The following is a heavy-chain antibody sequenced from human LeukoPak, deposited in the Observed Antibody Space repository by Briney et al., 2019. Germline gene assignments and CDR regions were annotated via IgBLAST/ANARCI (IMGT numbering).Heavy chain of an antibody. CDR2: INSDGSST. CDR1: GFTFSSYW. D-gene: IGHD1-7*01. J-gene: IGHJ4*02. CDR3: ARGGLTGTTIPYFDY. Sequence: GGSLRLSCAATGFTFSSYWMHWVRQAPGKGLVWVSRINSDGSSTSYADAVKGRFTISRDNAKNMLYLQMNSLRAEDTAVYYCARGGLTGTTIPYFDYWGRGTLVSVSS. V-gene: IGHV3-74*01.